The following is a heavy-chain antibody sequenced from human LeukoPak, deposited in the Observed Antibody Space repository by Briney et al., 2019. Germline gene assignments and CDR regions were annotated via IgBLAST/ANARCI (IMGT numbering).Heavy chain of an antibody. CDR1: GFTFSSYG. CDR2: IRYDGSNK. V-gene: IGHV3-30*02. CDR3: AKDLFLGYCSSTSCYNWFDT. D-gene: IGHD2-2*01. Sequence: PGGSLRLSCAASGFTFSSYGMHWVRQAPGKGLEWVAFIRYDGSNKYYADSVKGRFTISRDNSKNTLYLQMNSLRAEDTAVYYCAKDLFLGYCSSTSCYNWFDTWGQGTLVTVYS. J-gene: IGHJ5*02.